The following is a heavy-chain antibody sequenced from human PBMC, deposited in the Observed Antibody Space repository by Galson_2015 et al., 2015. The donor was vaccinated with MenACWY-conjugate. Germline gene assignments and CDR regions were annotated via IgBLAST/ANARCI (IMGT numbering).Heavy chain of an antibody. V-gene: IGHV4-61*01. Sequence: ETLSLTCTVSGGSVSSGSYYWSWIRQPPGKGLEWIGYIYYSGSTNYNPSLKSRVTISVDTSKNQFSLKLSSVTAADTAVYYCARVAAAGTKLYYFDYWGQGTLVTVSS. CDR2: IYYSGST. CDR3: ARVAAAGTKLYYFDY. J-gene: IGHJ4*02. CDR1: GGSVSSGSYY. D-gene: IGHD6-13*01.